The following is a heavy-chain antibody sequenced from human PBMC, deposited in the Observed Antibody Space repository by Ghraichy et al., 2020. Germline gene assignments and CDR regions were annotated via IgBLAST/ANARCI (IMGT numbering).Heavy chain of an antibody. CDR3: AREPTVENDAFDI. D-gene: IGHD4-11*01. CDR1: GYTFTGYY. Sequence: ASVKVSCKASGYTFTGYYMHWVRQAPGQGLEWMGWINPNSGGTNYAQKFQGRVTMTRDTSISTAYMELSRLRSDDTAVYYCAREPTVENDAFDIWGQGTMVTVSS. J-gene: IGHJ3*02. V-gene: IGHV1-2*02. CDR2: INPNSGGT.